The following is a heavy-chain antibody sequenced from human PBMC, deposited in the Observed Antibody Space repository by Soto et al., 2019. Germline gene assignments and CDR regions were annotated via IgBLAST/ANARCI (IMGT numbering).Heavy chain of an antibody. CDR3: ARASRFDP. CDR1: GGSFSGYY. J-gene: IGHJ5*02. CDR2: VNHSGST. Sequence: SETLSLTCAVYGGSFSGYYWSWIRQPPGKGLEWIGEVNHSGSTNYNPSLKSRVTISVDTSKNQFSLKLSSVTAADTAVYYCARASRFDPWGQGTLVTVSS. V-gene: IGHV4-34*01.